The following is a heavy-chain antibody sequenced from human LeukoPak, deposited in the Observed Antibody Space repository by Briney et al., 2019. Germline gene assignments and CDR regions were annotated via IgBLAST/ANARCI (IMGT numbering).Heavy chain of an antibody. V-gene: IGHV3-33*06. J-gene: IGHJ4*02. CDR1: GFTFSGYG. CDR3: AKGLDWYCSGGSCYNIDY. CDR2: IWYDGSNK. Sequence: GGSLRLSCAASGFTFSGYGMHWVRQAPGKGLEWVAVIWYDGSNKYYADSVKGRFTISRDNSKNALYLQMSSLRAEDTAVYYCAKGLDWYCSGGSCYNIDYWGQGTLVTVSP. D-gene: IGHD2-15*01.